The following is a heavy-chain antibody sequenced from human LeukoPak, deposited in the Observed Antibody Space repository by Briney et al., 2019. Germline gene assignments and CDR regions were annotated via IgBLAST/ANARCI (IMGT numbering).Heavy chain of an antibody. CDR1: GGYIGSYY. D-gene: IGHD5-18*01. V-gene: IGHV4-4*07. Sequence: PSETLSLTCTVSGGYIGSYYWSWIRQPAGKGLEWIGRIFTAESTNYNPSLKSRVTMSVDMSTSQLSLRLSSVTAADTAVYYCARHLNTVMVKAHFDYWGQGTLVTVSS. CDR2: IFTAEST. CDR3: ARHLNTVMVKAHFDY. J-gene: IGHJ4*02.